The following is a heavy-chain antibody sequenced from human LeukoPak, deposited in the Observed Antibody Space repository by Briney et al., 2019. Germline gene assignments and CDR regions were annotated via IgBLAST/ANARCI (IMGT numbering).Heavy chain of an antibody. D-gene: IGHD3-22*01. J-gene: IGHJ3*02. CDR2: IWYDGSNK. Sequence: PGGSLRLSCAASGFTFSSYGMHWVRQAPGKGLEWVAVIWYDGSNKYYADSVKGRFTISRDNSKNTLYLQMNSLRAEDTAVYYCARDNYYDSSGYYPYDAFDIWDQGTMVTVSS. CDR3: ARDNYYDSSGYYPYDAFDI. CDR1: GFTFSSYG. V-gene: IGHV3-33*01.